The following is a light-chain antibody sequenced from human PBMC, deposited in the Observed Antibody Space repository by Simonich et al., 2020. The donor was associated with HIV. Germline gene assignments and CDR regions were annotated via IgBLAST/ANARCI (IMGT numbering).Light chain of an antibody. CDR2: DDN. V-gene: IGLV3-21*01. J-gene: IGLJ3*02. CDR1: NIGSES. Sequence: SDVLTQPPSVSVAPGKTARITCGGKNIGSESVHWYQQKAGQAPVMVVYDDNDRPSGIPERFSGSNSGNTASLTITGAQAEDEADYYCNSRDNSVNHLGVFGGGTKLTVL. CDR3: NSRDNSVNHLGV.